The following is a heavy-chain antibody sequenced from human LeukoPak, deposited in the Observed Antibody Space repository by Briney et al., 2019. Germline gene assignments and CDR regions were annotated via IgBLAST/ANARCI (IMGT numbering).Heavy chain of an antibody. J-gene: IGHJ4*02. V-gene: IGHV4-30-4*01. D-gene: IGHD6-19*01. Sequence: PSETLSLTCTVSGGSISSGDYYWSWIRQPPGKGLEWIGYIYYSGSTYYNPSLKSRVTISVDTSKNQFSLKLSSVTAADTAVYYCARGRNSGWYVSRRESDYWGQGTLVTVSS. CDR1: GGSISSGDYY. CDR2: IYYSGST. CDR3: ARGRNSGWYVSRRESDY.